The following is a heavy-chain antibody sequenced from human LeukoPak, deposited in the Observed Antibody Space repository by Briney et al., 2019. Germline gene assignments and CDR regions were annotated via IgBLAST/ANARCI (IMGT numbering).Heavy chain of an antibody. Sequence: GGSLRLSCAASGFTFSSYSMNWVRQAPGKGLEWVSSISSSSSYIYYADSVKGRFTISRDNAKNSLYLQMNSLRAEDTAVYYCAREAIGYSSSGWFDPWGQGTLVTVSS. CDR3: AREAIGYSSSGWFDP. J-gene: IGHJ5*02. D-gene: IGHD6-6*01. V-gene: IGHV3-21*01. CDR1: GFTFSSYS. CDR2: ISSSSSYI.